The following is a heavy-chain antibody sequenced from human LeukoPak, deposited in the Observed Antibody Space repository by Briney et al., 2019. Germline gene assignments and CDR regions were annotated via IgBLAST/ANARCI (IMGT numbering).Heavy chain of an antibody. CDR2: ISDDGGST. D-gene: IGHD2-15*01. Sequence: PGRSLRLSCAASGFTFSSYAMSWVRQAPGKGLEWVSAISDDGGSTYYADSVKGRFTISRDNSKNTLFLQMNSLRAEDTAVYYCARACSGGSCYLAAFDMWGRGTMVTVSS. J-gene: IGHJ3*02. V-gene: IGHV3-23*01. CDR1: GFTFSSYA. CDR3: ARACSGGSCYLAAFDM.